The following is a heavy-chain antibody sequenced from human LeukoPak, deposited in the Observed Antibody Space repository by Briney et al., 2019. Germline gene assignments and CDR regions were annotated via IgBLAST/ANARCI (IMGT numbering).Heavy chain of an antibody. CDR1: GGSISPYF. Sequence: SGTLSLTCSVSGGSISPYFWSWIRQPAGKGLEWIGRIYSTGRSTYNSSLESRVTMSVDKSKNQLSLNLTSVTAADTAVYYCARVAEAATYFDYWGQGTLVPVSS. D-gene: IGHD6-19*01. V-gene: IGHV4-4*07. CDR3: ARVAEAATYFDY. CDR2: IYSTGRS. J-gene: IGHJ4*02.